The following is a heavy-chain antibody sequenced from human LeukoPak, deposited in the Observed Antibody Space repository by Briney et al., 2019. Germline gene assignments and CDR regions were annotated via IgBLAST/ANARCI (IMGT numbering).Heavy chain of an antibody. V-gene: IGHV3-30-3*01. CDR2: ISYDGSNK. CDR1: GFTFSSYA. CDR3: ARKTGTTGEAFDY. J-gene: IGHJ4*02. D-gene: IGHD1-1*01. Sequence: GGSLRLSCAASGFTFSSYAMHWVRQAPGKGLEWVAVISYDGSNKYYADSVKGRFTISRDNAKNSVYLQMNSLRADDTAVYYCARKTGTTGEAFDYWGQGTLVTVSS.